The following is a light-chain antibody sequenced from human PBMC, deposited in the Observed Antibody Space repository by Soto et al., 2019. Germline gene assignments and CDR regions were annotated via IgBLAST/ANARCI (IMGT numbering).Light chain of an antibody. CDR3: AAWDDSLNGWV. CDR2: SNN. CDR1: SSNIGSNT. V-gene: IGLV1-44*01. J-gene: IGLJ3*02. Sequence: QSVLTQPPSASGTPGQRVTISCSGSSSNIGSNTVNWYQQLPGTAPKLLIYSNNQRPSGVPARFSGSKSGTSASLAISGLQSADEADYYCAAWDDSLNGWVFGGGTKVTVL.